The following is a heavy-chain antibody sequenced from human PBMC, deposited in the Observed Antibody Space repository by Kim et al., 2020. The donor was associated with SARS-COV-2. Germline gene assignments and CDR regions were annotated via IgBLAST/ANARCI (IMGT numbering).Heavy chain of an antibody. D-gene: IGHD5-12*01. CDR1: GFTFSNAW. V-gene: IGHV3-15*01. CDR2: IKSKTDGGTT. CDR3: TTEGRRGYSGYEIDY. J-gene: IGHJ4*02. Sequence: GGSLRLSCAASGFTFSNAWMSWVRQAPGKGLEWVGRIKSKTDGGTTDYAAPVKGRFTISRDDSKNTLYLQMNSLKTEDTAVYYCTTEGRRGYSGYEIDYWGQGTLVTVSS.